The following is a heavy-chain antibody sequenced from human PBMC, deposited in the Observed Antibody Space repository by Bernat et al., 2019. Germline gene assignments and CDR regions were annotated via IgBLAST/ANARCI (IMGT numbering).Heavy chain of an antibody. CDR1: GFTVSSNY. CDR2: IYSGGST. J-gene: IGHJ2*01. Sequence: EVQLVESGGGLIQPGGSLRLSCAASGFTVSSNYMSWVRQAPGKGLEWVSVIYSGGSTYYADSVKGRFTISRHNSKNTMYLHMNSLRAEDTAVYYCAGGSGSYSNWYFDLWGRGTLVTVSS. D-gene: IGHD3-10*01. CDR3: AGGSGSYSNWYFDL. V-gene: IGHV3-53*01.